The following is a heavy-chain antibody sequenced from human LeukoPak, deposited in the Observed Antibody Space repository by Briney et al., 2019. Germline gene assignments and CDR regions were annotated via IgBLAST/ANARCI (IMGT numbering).Heavy chain of an antibody. CDR3: ARGNNGYIDY. V-gene: IGHV6-1*01. Sequence: SQTLSLTCAISGDSFSSSSAAWNWIRQSPSGDLEWLGRTYHRSKWYKGYAVSVKSRITINPDTSKNQFSLQLSSVTPEDTAVYYCARGNNGYIDYWGHGTLVTVSS. J-gene: IGHJ4*01. D-gene: IGHD2-8*01. CDR1: GDSFSSSSAA. CDR2: TYHRSKWYK.